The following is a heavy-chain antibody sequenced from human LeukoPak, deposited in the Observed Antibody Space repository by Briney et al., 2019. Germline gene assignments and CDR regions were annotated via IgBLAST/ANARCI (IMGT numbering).Heavy chain of an antibody. Sequence: PSETLSLTCAVYGGSFSGYYWSWIRQPPGKGLEWIGEINHSGSTNYNPSLKSRVTISVDTSKNQFSLKLSSVTAADTAVYYCARIPWSSRSVDYWGQGTLVTVSS. V-gene: IGHV4-34*01. CDR2: INHSGST. CDR3: ARIPWSSRSVDY. CDR1: GGSFSGYY. J-gene: IGHJ4*02.